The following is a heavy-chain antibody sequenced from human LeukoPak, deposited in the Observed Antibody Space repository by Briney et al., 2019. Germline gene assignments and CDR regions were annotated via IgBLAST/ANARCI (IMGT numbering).Heavy chain of an antibody. V-gene: IGHV3-7*03. CDR2: IKQDASDK. CDR1: GFNFSSYG. CDR3: ARDVGEYCSGGSCYHDY. J-gene: IGHJ4*02. Sequence: GSLRLSCSASGFNFSSYGMHWVRRAPGKGLEWVAYIKQDASDKYYVDSMKGRFTISRDNAKNSLYLQMNSLRAEDTAVYYCARDVGEYCSGGSCYHDYWGQGTLVTVSS. D-gene: IGHD2-15*01.